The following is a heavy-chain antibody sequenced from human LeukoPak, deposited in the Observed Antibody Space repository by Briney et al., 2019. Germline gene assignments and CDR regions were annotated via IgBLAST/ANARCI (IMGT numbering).Heavy chain of an antibody. CDR1: GGSMSSYY. Sequence: SETLSLTCTVSGGSMSSYYWSWIRQPAGKGLEWIGRIYTRGSTNYNPSLKSRVTMSVDTSKNQFSLKLSSVTAADTAVYYCARGRYCSADICSGGDAFDIWGQGTMVSVSS. CDR3: ARGRYCSADICSGGDAFDI. CDR2: IYTRGST. D-gene: IGHD2-15*01. J-gene: IGHJ3*02. V-gene: IGHV4-4*07.